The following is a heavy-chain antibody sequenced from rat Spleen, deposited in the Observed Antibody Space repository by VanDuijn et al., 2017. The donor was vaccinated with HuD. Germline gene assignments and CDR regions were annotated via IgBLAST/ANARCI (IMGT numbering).Heavy chain of an antibody. CDR2: ISYDGSST. CDR1: GFTFSDYN. D-gene: IGHD1-11*01. V-gene: IGHV5-7*01. Sequence: EVQLVESGGGLVQPGRSLKLSCAASGFTFSDYNMAWVRQAPKKGLEWVATISYDGSSTYYRDSVKGRFTISRDNAKSTLYLQMDSLRSEDTATYYCASLNYGGPLMDAWGQGASVTVSS. CDR3: ASLNYGGPLMDA. J-gene: IGHJ4*01.